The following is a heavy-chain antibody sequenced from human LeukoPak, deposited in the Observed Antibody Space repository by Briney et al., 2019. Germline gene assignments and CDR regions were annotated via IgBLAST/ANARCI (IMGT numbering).Heavy chain of an antibody. J-gene: IGHJ3*02. CDR3: ARVIIDYDFWSCYYRDAFDI. CDR1: GGSISSYY. CDR2: IYYSGSP. D-gene: IGHD3-3*01. V-gene: IGHV4-59*01. Sequence: SSETLSLTCNVSGGSISSYYWSWIRQPPGKGLEWIGYIYYSGSPNYNPSLKRRVTISVDTSKNQFSLKLSSVPAADTAVYYCARVIIDYDFWSCYYRDAFDIWGQGTMVTVSS.